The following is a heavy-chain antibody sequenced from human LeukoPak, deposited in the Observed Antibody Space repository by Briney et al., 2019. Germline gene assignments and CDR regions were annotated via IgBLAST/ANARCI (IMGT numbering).Heavy chain of an antibody. V-gene: IGHV3-21*01. CDR1: GFTFSSYS. CDR3: ARVKYSSGWANYFDY. Sequence: GGSLRLSCAASGFTFSSYSMNWVRHAPGKGLGWVSSISSSSSYIYYADSVKGRFTISRDNAKNSLYLQMNSLRAEDTAVYYCARVKYSSGWANYFDYWGQGTLVTVSS. J-gene: IGHJ4*02. D-gene: IGHD6-19*01. CDR2: ISSSSSYI.